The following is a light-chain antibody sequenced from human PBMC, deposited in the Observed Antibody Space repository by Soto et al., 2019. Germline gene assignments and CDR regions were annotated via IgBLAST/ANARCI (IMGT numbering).Light chain of an antibody. Sequence: IVMTQSPDSLAVSLGERATINCKSSQSILHRSKNYLVWYQQKPGQPPKLLIYWPSTRGSGVPDRLSGSGSETDFTLTISSLQAEDVAVYYCQQYHSSPYTFGQGTKLEIK. CDR3: QQYHSSPYT. CDR2: WPS. CDR1: QSILHRSKNY. J-gene: IGKJ2*01. V-gene: IGKV4-1*01.